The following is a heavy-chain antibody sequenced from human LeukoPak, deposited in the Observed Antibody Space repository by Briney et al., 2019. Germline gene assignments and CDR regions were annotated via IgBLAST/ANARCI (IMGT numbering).Heavy chain of an antibody. D-gene: IGHD2-2*02. V-gene: IGHV3-33*01. Sequence: GGSLRLSCAASGFTFSTYGMHWVRQAPGKRLEWVAVTWYDGSYKYYGDSVKGRFTISRDNSKNTLYLQMASLRVEDTAVYYCARGEVVPAAIRDYYGMDVWSQGTTVTVSS. CDR1: GFTFSTYG. CDR3: ARGEVVPAAIRDYYGMDV. CDR2: TWYDGSYK. J-gene: IGHJ6*02.